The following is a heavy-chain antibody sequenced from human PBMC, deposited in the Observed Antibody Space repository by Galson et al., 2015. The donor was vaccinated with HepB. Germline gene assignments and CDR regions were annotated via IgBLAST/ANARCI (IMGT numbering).Heavy chain of an antibody. J-gene: IGHJ6*02. D-gene: IGHD6-13*01. CDR2: MNPNSGNT. CDR3: ARSRDSSSWYLSTTTYGMDV. Sequence: SVKVSCKASGYTFTSYDINWVRQATGQGLEWMGWMNPNSGNTGYAQKFQGRVTMTRNTSISTAYMELSSLRSEDTAVYYCARSRDSSSWYLSTTTYGMDVWGQGTTVTVSS. V-gene: IGHV1-8*01. CDR1: GYTFTSYD.